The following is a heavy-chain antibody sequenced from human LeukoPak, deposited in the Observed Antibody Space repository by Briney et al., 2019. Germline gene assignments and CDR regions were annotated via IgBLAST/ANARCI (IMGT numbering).Heavy chain of an antibody. J-gene: IGHJ4*02. V-gene: IGHV1-69*05. Sequence: SVKVPCKASGGTFSSYAISWVRQAPGQGLEWMGRIIPIFGTANYAQKFQGRVTITTDESTSTAYMELSSLRSEDTAVYYCARDWDESELLSPHSIYYFDYWGQGTLVTVSS. D-gene: IGHD1-26*01. CDR2: IIPIFGTA. CDR1: GGTFSSYA. CDR3: ARDWDESELLSPHSIYYFDY.